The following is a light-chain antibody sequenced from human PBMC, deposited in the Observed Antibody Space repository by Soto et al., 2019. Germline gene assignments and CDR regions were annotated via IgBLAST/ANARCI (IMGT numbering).Light chain of an antibody. J-gene: IGKJ1*01. CDR3: QQRSIWPWT. CDR2: EST. Sequence: EIVMTQSPATLSVSPMEIATLSCRASQNVANYLDWYQQKPVQAPRLPLYESTNRATGIAARFSGRGSGTDFTINISGLEPEDFAVYYCQQRSIWPWTFGQGTKVDIK. CDR1: QNVANY. V-gene: IGKV3-11*01.